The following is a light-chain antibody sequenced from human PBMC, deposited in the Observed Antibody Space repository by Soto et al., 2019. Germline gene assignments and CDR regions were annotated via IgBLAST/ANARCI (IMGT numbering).Light chain of an antibody. Sequence: QSVLAQPASASGSPGQSITISCTGTSGFVGSFSLVSWYQQHPGKAPKVMISEGHRRPSGVPDRFSGSTSVNSASLIIAGLQADDDADYYCCLCIGATTYVFGTGTKLTVL. V-gene: IGLV2-23*01. CDR1: SGFVGSFSL. CDR3: CLCIGATTYV. J-gene: IGLJ1*01. CDR2: EGH.